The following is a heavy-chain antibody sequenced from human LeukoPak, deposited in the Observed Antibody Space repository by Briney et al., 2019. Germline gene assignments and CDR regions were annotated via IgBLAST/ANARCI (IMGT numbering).Heavy chain of an antibody. Sequence: GGSLRLSCAASGFTFSRYGMHWVRQAPGKGLEWVAVISQDGSDEYYADSGKGRFTISRDNAKNSLYLQMNSLRAEDTAVYYCARATYCSSTSCTRGYFDYWGQGTLVTVSS. V-gene: IGHV3-30-3*01. J-gene: IGHJ4*02. CDR1: GFTFSRYG. D-gene: IGHD2-2*01. CDR2: ISQDGSDE. CDR3: ARATYCSSTSCTRGYFDY.